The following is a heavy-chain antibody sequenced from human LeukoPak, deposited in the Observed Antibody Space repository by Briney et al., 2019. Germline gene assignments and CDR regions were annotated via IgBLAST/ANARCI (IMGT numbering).Heavy chain of an antibody. CDR1: EGTFNNFA. CDR3: ARSEGTYYYDSSGYAFDY. Sequence: SVKVSCKASEGTFNNFAVSWVRQAPGQGLEWMGRIIPILGIANYAQKFQGRVTITADKSTSTAYMELSSLRSEDTAVYYCARSEGTYYYDSSGYAFDYWGQGTLVTVSS. D-gene: IGHD3-22*01. CDR2: IIPILGIA. J-gene: IGHJ4*02. V-gene: IGHV1-69*04.